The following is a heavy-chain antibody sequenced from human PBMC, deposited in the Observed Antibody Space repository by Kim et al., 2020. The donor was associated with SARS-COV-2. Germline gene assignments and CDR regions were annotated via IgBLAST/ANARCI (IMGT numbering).Heavy chain of an antibody. J-gene: IGHJ3*02. CDR3: ARLGFAYGGYDAFDI. Sequence: SETLSLTCTVSGGSISRYYWSWIRQPPGKGLEWIGYIYYSGSTNYNPSLKSRVTISVDTSKNQFSLKLSSVTAADTAVYYCARLGFAYGGYDAFDIWGQGTMVTVSS. CDR1: GGSISRYY. CDR2: IYYSGST. V-gene: IGHV4-59*08. D-gene: IGHD4-17*01.